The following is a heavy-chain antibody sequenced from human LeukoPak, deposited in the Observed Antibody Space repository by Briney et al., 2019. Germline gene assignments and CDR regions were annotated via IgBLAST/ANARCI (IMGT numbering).Heavy chain of an antibody. J-gene: IGHJ4*02. D-gene: IGHD6-19*01. CDR3: ARDNPVTGTLAFDY. Sequence: SETLSLTCTISGGFVSGYYCRWIRQPPGKGLEYIGYIHYSGTTNYNPSLKSRVSISLDTSKNQFSLRLSSVTAADTAVYYCARDNPVTGTLAFDYWGQGTLVTVSS. CDR1: GGFVSGYY. V-gene: IGHV4-59*02. CDR2: IHYSGTT.